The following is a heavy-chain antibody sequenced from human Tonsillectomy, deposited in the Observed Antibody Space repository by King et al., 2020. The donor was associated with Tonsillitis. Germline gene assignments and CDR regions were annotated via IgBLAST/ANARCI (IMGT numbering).Heavy chain of an antibody. CDR3: ARDRAVAGTTDYMDV. V-gene: IGHV3-21*01. D-gene: IGHD6-19*01. Sequence: VQLVESGGGLGKPGGALRLSCAASGFTFSSYSMNWGRQAPGEGLEWGSSISSSSSYIYYADSVKGRFTISRDNAKNSLYLQMNSLRAEDTAVYYCARDRAVAGTTDYMDVWGKGTTVTVSS. J-gene: IGHJ6*03. CDR2: ISSSSSYI. CDR1: GFTFSSYS.